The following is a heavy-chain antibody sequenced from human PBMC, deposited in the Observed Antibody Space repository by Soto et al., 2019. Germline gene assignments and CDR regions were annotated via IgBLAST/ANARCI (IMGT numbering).Heavy chain of an antibody. J-gene: IGHJ4*02. CDR1: GGAISSGDYY. D-gene: IGHD3-16*01. CDR3: ARVERRYYFDY. V-gene: IGHV4-30-4*01. Sequence: SETLSLTCTVSGGAISSGDYYWSWIRQPPGKGLEWIGYIYYSGSTYYNPSLKSRVTISVDTSKNQFSLKLSSVTAADTAVYYCARVERRYYFDYWGQGTLVTVSS. CDR2: IYYSGST.